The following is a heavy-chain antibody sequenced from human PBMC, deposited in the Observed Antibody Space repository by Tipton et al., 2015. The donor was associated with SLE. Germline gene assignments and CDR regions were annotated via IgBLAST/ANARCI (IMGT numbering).Heavy chain of an antibody. Sequence: SLRLSCAASGFTFSSYAMSWVRQAPGKGLEWVSAISGSGGSTYYADSVKVRFTISRDNSKNTLYLQMNSLRAEDTAVYYCAKDRIFGLVNDAFDIWGQVTMFTVSS. J-gene: IGHJ3*02. CDR3: AKDRIFGLVNDAFDI. D-gene: IGHD3-3*01. CDR2: ISGSGGST. CDR1: GFTFSSYA. V-gene: IGHV3-23*01.